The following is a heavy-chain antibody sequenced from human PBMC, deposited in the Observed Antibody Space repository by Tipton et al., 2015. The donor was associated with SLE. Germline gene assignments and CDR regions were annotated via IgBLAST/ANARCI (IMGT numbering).Heavy chain of an antibody. CDR1: GYIFSTYG. CDR3: ARHPVAGYTYYMDV. J-gene: IGHJ6*03. CDR2: INPYNDNT. V-gene: IGHV1-18*01. D-gene: IGHD5-24*01. Sequence: QSGAEVRKPGASVKVSCRASGYIFSTYGISWVRQAPGQGLEWMGWINPYNDNTDYVELLQGRVTMTMDTSTGTAYMELTSLNSDDTAIYYCARHPVAGYTYYMDVWGTGTTVTVSS.